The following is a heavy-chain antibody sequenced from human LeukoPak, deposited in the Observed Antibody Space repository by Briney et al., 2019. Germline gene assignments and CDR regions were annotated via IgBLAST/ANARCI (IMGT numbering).Heavy chain of an antibody. D-gene: IGHD4-17*01. Sequence: ASETLSLTCTVSGGSISSYYWSWIRQPPGKGLEWIGYIYYSGSTNYNPSLKSRVTISVDTSKNQFSLKLSSVTAADTAVYYCARDRDYGDYGSDYWGQGTLVTVSS. J-gene: IGHJ4*02. CDR1: GGSISSYY. CDR2: IYYSGST. CDR3: ARDRDYGDYGSDY. V-gene: IGHV4-59*13.